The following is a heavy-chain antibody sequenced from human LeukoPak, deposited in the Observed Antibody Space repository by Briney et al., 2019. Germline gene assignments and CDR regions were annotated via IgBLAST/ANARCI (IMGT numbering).Heavy chain of an antibody. CDR1: GGSISSGGYY. V-gene: IGHV4-31*03. CDR2: IYYSGST. D-gene: IGHD3-22*01. CDR3: ARDPDDSSGYTNYGMDV. Sequence: KSSQTLSLTCTVSGGSISSGGYYWSWIRQHPGKGLEWIGYIYYSGSTYCNPSLKSRVTISVDTSKNQFSLKLSSVTAADTAVYYCARDPDDSSGYTNYGMDVWGQGTTVTVSS. J-gene: IGHJ6*02.